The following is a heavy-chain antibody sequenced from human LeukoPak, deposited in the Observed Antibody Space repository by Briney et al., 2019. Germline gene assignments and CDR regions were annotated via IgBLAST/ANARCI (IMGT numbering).Heavy chain of an antibody. Sequence: SETLSLTCAVYGGSFSGYYWGWLRQPPGKGLEWIGNIYHSGSTYYNPSLKSRVTISLDTSKNQFSLKLSSVTAADTAMYYCARRDQRNWFDPWGQGTLVTVSS. V-gene: IGHV4-34*01. J-gene: IGHJ5*02. CDR1: GGSFSGYY. D-gene: IGHD2-2*01. CDR3: ARRDQRNWFDP. CDR2: IYHSGST.